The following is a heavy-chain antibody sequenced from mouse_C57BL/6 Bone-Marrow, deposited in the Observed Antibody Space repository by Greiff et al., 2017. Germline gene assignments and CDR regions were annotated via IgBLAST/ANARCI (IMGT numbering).Heavy chain of an antibody. Sequence: EVKLEESGGDLVKPGGSLKLSCAASGFTFSSYGMSWVRQTPDKRLEWVATISSGGSYTYYPDSVKGRFTISRDNAKNTLYLQMSSLKSEDTAMYYCARHPSMVPWIWGQGTSVTVSS. CDR1: GFTFSSYG. CDR3: ARHPSMVPWI. D-gene: IGHD1-1*02. V-gene: IGHV5-6*02. J-gene: IGHJ4*01. CDR2: ISSGGSYT.